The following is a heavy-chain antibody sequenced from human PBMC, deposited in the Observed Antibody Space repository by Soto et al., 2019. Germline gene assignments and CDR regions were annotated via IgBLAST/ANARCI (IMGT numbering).Heavy chain of an antibody. CDR2: INAGNGNT. D-gene: IGHD2-15*01. CDR1: GYTLTIYA. Sequence: VSVKVSCKASGYTLTIYASHWVLQAPGQRLEWMGWINAGNGNTKYSQKFQGRVTITRDTSASTAYMELSSLRSEDTAVYYCARGYCSGGSCYSIHMDVWGKGTTVNGS. J-gene: IGHJ6*03. V-gene: IGHV1-3*01. CDR3: ARGYCSGGSCYSIHMDV.